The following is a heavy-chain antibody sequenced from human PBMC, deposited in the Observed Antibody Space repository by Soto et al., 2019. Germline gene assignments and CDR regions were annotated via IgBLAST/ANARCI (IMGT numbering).Heavy chain of an antibody. D-gene: IGHD3-3*01. V-gene: IGHV3-7*01. CDR3: ARDQDDSSDAFDI. J-gene: IGHJ3*02. CDR2: IKQDGSEK. CDR1: GITFSNYW. Sequence: PGGSLRLSCAASGITFSNYWMTWVRQAPGKGLEWVANIKQDGSEKYYVDSVEGRFTISRDNAKNSLYLQMNSLRAEDTAVYYCARDQDDSSDAFDIWGQGTMVTVSS.